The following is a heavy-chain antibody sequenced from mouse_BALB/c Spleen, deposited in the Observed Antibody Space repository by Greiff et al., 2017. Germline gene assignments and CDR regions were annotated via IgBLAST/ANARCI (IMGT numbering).Heavy chain of an antibody. D-gene: IGHD2-1*01. CDR3: ARRAYGNYGSFDY. Sequence: QVQLQQSGAELVRPGSSVKISCKASGYAFSSYWMNWVKQRPGQGLEWIGQIYPGDGDTNYNGKFKGKATLTADKSSSTAYMQLSSLTSEDSAVYFCARRAYGNYGSFDYWGQGTTLTVSS. CDR2: IYPGDGDT. CDR1: GYAFSSYW. J-gene: IGHJ2*01. V-gene: IGHV1-80*01.